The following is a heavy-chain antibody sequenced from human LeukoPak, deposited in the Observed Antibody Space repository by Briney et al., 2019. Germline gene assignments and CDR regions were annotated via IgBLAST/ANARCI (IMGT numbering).Heavy chain of an antibody. CDR3: ARDRSTKYSCDY. CDR1: GFTFSSHA. CDR2: ISYDGSIK. J-gene: IGHJ4*02. Sequence: GRSLSLSCAASGFTFSSHAMHWVRQAPGKGLEWVAFISYDGSIKYYADSVKGRFTISRDNSKNTLYLQMSSLRTEDTAVYYCARDRSTKYSCDYWGQGTLVSVSS. V-gene: IGHV3-30-3*01. D-gene: IGHD2-2*01.